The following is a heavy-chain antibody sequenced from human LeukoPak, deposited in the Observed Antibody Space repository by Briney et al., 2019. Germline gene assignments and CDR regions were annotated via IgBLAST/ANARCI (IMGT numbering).Heavy chain of an antibody. J-gene: IGHJ4*02. CDR2: IKQEGSEK. CDR1: GFTFSSYW. CDR3: ARDSIAAAGTYDH. D-gene: IGHD6-13*01. Sequence: GGSLRLSCAASGFTFSSYWMSWVRQAPGKGLEWGANIKQEGSEKYYVDSVKGRFTISRDNAKNSLYLQMNSLRAEDTAVYYCARDSIAAAGTYDHWGQGTLVTVSS. V-gene: IGHV3-7*01.